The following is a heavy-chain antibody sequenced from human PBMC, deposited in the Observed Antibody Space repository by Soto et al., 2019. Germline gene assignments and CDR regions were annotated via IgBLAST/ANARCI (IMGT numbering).Heavy chain of an antibody. J-gene: IGHJ6*02. Sequence: SVKVSWQDSGGTLSNCCISWVRQAPGQGLEWVGGITPIFCSAHYAQKGERRVTVTADESTGPAYLELSRLRSEDTAVYYCAVDVGAAMGSSSSGTPSDYYYGMDVWGQGTTDTVSS. CDR3: AVDVGAAMGSSSSGTPSDYYYGMDV. V-gene: IGHV1-69*13. CDR2: ITPIFCSA. D-gene: IGHD6-6*01. CDR1: GGTLSNCC.